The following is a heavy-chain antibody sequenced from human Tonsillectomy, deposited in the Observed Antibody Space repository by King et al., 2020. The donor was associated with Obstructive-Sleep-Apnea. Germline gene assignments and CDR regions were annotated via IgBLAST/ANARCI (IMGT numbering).Heavy chain of an antibody. J-gene: IGHJ5*02. V-gene: IGHV4-34*01. CDR2: INHSGST. D-gene: IGHD3-10*01. CDR1: GGSFSGYY. Sequence: VQLQQWGAGLLKPSETLSLTCAVYGGSFSGYYWSWIRQPPGKGLEWIGEINHSGSTNYNPSLKGRVTISVDTSKNQFSLKLSSVTAADTAVYYCARRTSRYYYGSGREDWFDPWGQGTLVTVSS. CDR3: ARRTSRYYYGSGREDWFDP.